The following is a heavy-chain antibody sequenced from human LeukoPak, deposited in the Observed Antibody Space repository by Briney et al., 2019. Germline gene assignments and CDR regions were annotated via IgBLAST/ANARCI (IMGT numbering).Heavy chain of an antibody. Sequence: ASVKVSCKASGYTFNSYGFTWVRQAPGQGLEWMGWISAYNGDTNYAQKFQGRVTMTTDTSTTTAYMELRSLGSDDTAVYYCARGGGAAVTVVFDYWGQGTLVTVSS. D-gene: IGHD2-8*02. V-gene: IGHV1-18*01. CDR3: ARGGGAAVTVVFDY. J-gene: IGHJ4*02. CDR1: GYTFNSYG. CDR2: ISAYNGDT.